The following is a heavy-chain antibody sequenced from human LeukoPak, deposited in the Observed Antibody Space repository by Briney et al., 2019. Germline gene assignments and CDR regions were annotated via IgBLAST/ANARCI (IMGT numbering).Heavy chain of an antibody. CDR2: ISGSGDNT. V-gene: IGHV3-23*01. CDR1: GFPFNNYA. D-gene: IGHD2-15*01. CDR3: AKGTAYVSWWHFDY. Sequence: GGSLRLSCAASGFPFNNYAMTWVRQAPGKGVEGVSGISGSGDNTYPPHPVKGRFTISRDNSPNTLYLQMNDLRGEDRTLYYCAKGTAYVSWWHFDYWGQGTLVTVSS. J-gene: IGHJ4*02.